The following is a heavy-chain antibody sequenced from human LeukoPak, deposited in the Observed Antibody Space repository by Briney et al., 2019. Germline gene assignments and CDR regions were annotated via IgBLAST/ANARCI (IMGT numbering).Heavy chain of an antibody. CDR1: GGTFSSYA. CDR2: ISAYNGNT. V-gene: IGHV1-18*01. Sequence: GASVKVSCKASGGTFSSYAISWVRQAPGQGLEWMGWISAYNGNTNYAQKLQGRVTMTTDTSTSTAYMELRSLRSDDTAVYYCARVGSTYYDILTGSSYYYYMDVWGKGTTVTISS. J-gene: IGHJ6*03. CDR3: ARVGSTYYDILTGSSYYYYMDV. D-gene: IGHD3-9*01.